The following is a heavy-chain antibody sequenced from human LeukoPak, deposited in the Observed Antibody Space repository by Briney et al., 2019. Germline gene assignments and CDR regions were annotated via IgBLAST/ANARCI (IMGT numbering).Heavy chain of an antibody. CDR2: IRSKRDNYAT. Sequence: PGGSLRLSCATSGFSFSGSTMHWVRQAPGKGLEWLGHIRSKRDNYATVYAASVEGRFTISRDDSKSTAYLQMNSLRVEDTAVYYCARGRQCDFWGQGTLVTVSS. CDR1: GFSFSGST. CDR3: ARGRQCDF. D-gene: IGHD1-26*01. J-gene: IGHJ4*02. V-gene: IGHV3-73*01.